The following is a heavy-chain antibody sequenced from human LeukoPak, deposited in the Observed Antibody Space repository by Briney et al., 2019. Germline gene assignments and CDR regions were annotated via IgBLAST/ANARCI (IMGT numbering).Heavy chain of an antibody. CDR1: GGTFSSYA. V-gene: IGHV1-69*04. Sequence: SVKVACKASGGTFSSYAISWVRQAPGQGLEWMGRIIPIFGIANYAQKFQGRVTITADKSTSTAYMELSSLRSEDTAVYYCARRKQWLDPYLDYRGQGTLVTVSS. D-gene: IGHD6-19*01. CDR2: IIPIFGIA. CDR3: ARRKQWLDPYLDY. J-gene: IGHJ4*02.